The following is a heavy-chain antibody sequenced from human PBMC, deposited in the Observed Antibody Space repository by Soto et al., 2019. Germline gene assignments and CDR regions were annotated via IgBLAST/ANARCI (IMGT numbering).Heavy chain of an antibody. Sequence: VASVKVSCKASGYTFTGYYMHWVRQAPGQGLEWMGWINPNSGGTNYAQKFQGRVTMTRDTSISTAYMELSRLRSDDTAVYYCARVGEYQLLFAYYGMDVWGQGTTVTVSS. CDR3: ARVGEYQLLFAYYGMDV. J-gene: IGHJ6*02. D-gene: IGHD2-2*01. V-gene: IGHV1-2*02. CDR2: INPNSGGT. CDR1: GYTFTGYY.